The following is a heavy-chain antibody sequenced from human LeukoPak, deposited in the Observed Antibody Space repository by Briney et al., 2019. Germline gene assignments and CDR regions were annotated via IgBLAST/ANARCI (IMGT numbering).Heavy chain of an antibody. CDR2: IIPIFGTA. CDR3: ARGSRHYGDFDY. CDR1: GGTFSSYA. V-gene: IGHV1-69*13. Sequence: SVKVSCKASGGTFSSYAISWVRQAPGQGLEWMGGIIPIFGTANYAQKFQGRVTITADESTSTAYRELSSLRSEDTAVYYCARGSRHYGDFDYWGQGTLVTVSS. J-gene: IGHJ4*02. D-gene: IGHD4-17*01.